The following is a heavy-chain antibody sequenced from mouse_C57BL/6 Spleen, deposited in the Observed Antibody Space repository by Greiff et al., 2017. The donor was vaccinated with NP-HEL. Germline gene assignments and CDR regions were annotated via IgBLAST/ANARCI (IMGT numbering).Heavy chain of an antibody. D-gene: IGHD1-1*01. V-gene: IGHV14-3*01. J-gene: IGHJ2*01. CDR3: ARSHITTVVPYDFDY. Sequence: EVQLQQSVAELVRPGASVKLSCTASGFNIKNTYMHWVKQRPEQGLEWIGRIDPANGNTKYAPKFQGKATITADTSSNTAYLQLSSLTSEDTAIYYCARSHITTVVPYDFDYWGQGTTLTVSS. CDR1: GFNIKNTY. CDR2: IDPANGNT.